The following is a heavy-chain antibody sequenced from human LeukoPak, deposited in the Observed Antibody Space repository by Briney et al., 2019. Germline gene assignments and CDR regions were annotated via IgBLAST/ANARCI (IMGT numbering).Heavy chain of an antibody. CDR1: GGTFSSYA. D-gene: IGHD3-10*01. J-gene: IGHJ3*02. Sequence: ASVKVSCKASGGTFSSYAISWVRQAPGQGLEWMGGIIPIFGTANYAQKFQGRVTITTDESTSTAYMELSSLRSEDTAVYYCASKADVLLESLGAFDIWGQGIMVTVSS. CDR3: ASKADVLLESLGAFDI. CDR2: IIPIFGTA. V-gene: IGHV1-69*05.